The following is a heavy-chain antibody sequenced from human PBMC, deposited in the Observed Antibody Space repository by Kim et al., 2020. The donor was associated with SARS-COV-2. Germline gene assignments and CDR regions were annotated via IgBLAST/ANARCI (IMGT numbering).Heavy chain of an antibody. J-gene: IGHJ4*02. V-gene: IGHV4-39*07. CDR2: IYYSGST. Sequence: SETLSLICTVSGGSISSSSYYWGWIRQPPGKGLEWIGSIYYSGSTYYNPSLKSRVTISVDTSKNQFSLKLSSVTAADTAVYYCARDVQYYYDSSGDFDYWGQGTLVTVSS. D-gene: IGHD3-22*01. CDR3: ARDVQYYYDSSGDFDY. CDR1: GGSISSSSYY.